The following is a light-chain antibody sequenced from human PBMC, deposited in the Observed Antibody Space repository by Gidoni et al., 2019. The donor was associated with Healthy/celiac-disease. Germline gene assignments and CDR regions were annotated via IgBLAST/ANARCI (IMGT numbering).Light chain of an antibody. J-gene: IGKJ2*01. V-gene: IGKV1-17*01. CDR3: LQHNSYPYT. CDR1: QGIRNY. Sequence: DIQLTPSPSSLSASVGDRVTITCRASQGIRNYLGWYQQKPGKAPKRLIYAASSLQSGVPSRFSGSGSGTEFTLTISRLQPEDFAAYYCLQHNSYPYTFGQGTKLEIK. CDR2: AAS.